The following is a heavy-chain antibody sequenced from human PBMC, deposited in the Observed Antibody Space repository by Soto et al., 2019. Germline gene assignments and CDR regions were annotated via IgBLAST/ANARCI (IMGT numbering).Heavy chain of an antibody. CDR2: ISDSGATT. V-gene: IGHV3-23*01. CDR1: GFPFGENA. D-gene: IGHD6-19*01. J-gene: IGHJ4*02. Sequence: LRLSCAASGFPFGENAMSWVRQAPGKGLEWVSGISDSGATTYYADSVRGRFTISRDNSKNTLYLQMKSLRAEDSASYYCAKEDTSSGSLDYWGQGALVPSPQ. CDR3: AKEDTSSGSLDY.